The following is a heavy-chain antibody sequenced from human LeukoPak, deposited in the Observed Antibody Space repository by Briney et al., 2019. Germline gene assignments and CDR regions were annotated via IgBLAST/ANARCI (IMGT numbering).Heavy chain of an antibody. J-gene: IGHJ2*01. CDR3: AKDQVATPEWYFDL. V-gene: IGHV3-33*06. CDR2: IWYDGSNK. CDR1: GFAFSNYG. Sequence: GGSLRLSCAASGFAFSNYGMHWVRQAPGKGLEWVAVIWYDGSNKYYADSVKGRFTISRDNSKNTLYLHMNSLRAEDTAVYSCAKDQVATPEWYFDLWGRGTLVTVSS. D-gene: IGHD4-23*01.